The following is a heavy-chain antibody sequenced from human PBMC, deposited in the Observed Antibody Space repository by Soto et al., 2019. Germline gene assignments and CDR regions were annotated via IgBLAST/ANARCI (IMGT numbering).Heavy chain of an antibody. J-gene: IGHJ6*02. V-gene: IGHV3-7*01. CDR2: IKQDGSEK. D-gene: IGHD3-3*01. CDR1: GFTFSSYW. Sequence: SLRLSCAASGFTFSSYWMSWVRQAPGKGLEWVANIKQDGSEKYYVDSVKGRFTISRDNAKNSLYLQMNSLRAEDTAVYYCARDMRFLEWFEDYYYYGMDVWGQGTTVTVSS. CDR3: ARDMRFLEWFEDYYYYGMDV.